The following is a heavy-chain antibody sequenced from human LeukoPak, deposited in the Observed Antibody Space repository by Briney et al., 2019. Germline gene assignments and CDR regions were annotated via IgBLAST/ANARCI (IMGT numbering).Heavy chain of an antibody. CDR2: ISGSGGST. Sequence: GGSLRLSCAASGFTFSSYAMSWVRQAPGKGLEWVSAISGSGGSTYYADSVKGRFTISRDNSKNTLYPQMNSLRAEDTAVYYCANGLAYCGGDCYRAGAFDIWGQGTMVTVSS. CDR1: GFTFSSYA. V-gene: IGHV3-23*01. D-gene: IGHD2-21*02. CDR3: ANGLAYCGGDCYRAGAFDI. J-gene: IGHJ3*02.